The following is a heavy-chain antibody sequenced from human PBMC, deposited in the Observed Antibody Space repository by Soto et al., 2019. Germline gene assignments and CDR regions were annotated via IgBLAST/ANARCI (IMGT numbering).Heavy chain of an antibody. CDR3: ATPICSSTSCYFRLGALGY. CDR2: FDPEDGET. V-gene: IGHV1-24*01. CDR1: GYTLTELS. D-gene: IGHD2-2*01. Sequence: QVQLVQSGAEVKKPGASVKVSCKVSGYTLTELSMHWVRQAPGKGLEWMGGFDPEDGETIYAQKFQGRVTMTEDTSTDTAYMELSSLRSEDTAVYYCATPICSSTSCYFRLGALGYWGQGTLVTVSS. J-gene: IGHJ4*02.